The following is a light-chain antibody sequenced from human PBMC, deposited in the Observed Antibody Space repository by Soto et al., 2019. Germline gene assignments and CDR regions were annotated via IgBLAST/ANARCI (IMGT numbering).Light chain of an antibody. CDR3: ASFSNSTFV. Sequence: QSALTQPASMSGSPGQSITISCTGSSSDIGNYKYVSWYQQHPGKAPKLIIYEVSNRPSGVSLRFSGSKSANTASLTLSGLQADDEAEYYCASFSNSTFVFGSGTK. J-gene: IGLJ1*01. CDR2: EVS. CDR1: SSDIGNYKY. V-gene: IGLV2-14*01.